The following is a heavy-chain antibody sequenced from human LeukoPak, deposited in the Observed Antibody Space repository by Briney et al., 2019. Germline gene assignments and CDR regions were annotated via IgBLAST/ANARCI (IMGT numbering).Heavy chain of an antibody. D-gene: IGHD6-19*01. CDR3: ARSASGWCNNPIDY. Sequence: PGGSLRLSCAASGFTFSSYAMHWVRQAPGKGLEWVAVISYDGSNKYYADSVKGRFTISRDNSKNTLYLQMNSLRAEDTAVYYCARSASGWCNNPIDYWGQGTLVTVSS. V-gene: IGHV3-30*14. CDR1: GFTFSSYA. J-gene: IGHJ4*02. CDR2: ISYDGSNK.